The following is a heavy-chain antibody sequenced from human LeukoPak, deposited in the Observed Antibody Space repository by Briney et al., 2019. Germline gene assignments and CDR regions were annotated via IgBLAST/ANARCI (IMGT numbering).Heavy chain of an antibody. CDR2: IYHSGST. V-gene: IGHV4-38-2*01. D-gene: IGHD4/OR15-4a*01. CDR1: GYSISSGYY. Sequence: SETLSLTCAVSGYSISSGYYWGWIRQPPGKGLEWIGSIYHSGSTYYNPSLKSRVTISVDTSKNRFSLKLSSVTAADTAVYYCARLTTPFDYWGQGTLVTVSS. CDR3: ARLTTPFDY. J-gene: IGHJ4*02.